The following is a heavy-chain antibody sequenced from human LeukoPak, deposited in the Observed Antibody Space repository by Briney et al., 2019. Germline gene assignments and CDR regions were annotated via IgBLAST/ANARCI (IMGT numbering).Heavy chain of an antibody. J-gene: IGHJ3*02. CDR2: IYPGDSDT. Sequence: PGGSLRLSCAASGFTFTSYWIGWVRQMPGKGLEWMGIIYPGDSDTRYSPSFQGQVTISADKSISTAYLQWSSLKASDTAMYYCARLQVALRGAFDIWGQGTMVTVSS. D-gene: IGHD2-15*01. CDR3: ARLQVALRGAFDI. V-gene: IGHV5-51*01. CDR1: GFTFTSYW.